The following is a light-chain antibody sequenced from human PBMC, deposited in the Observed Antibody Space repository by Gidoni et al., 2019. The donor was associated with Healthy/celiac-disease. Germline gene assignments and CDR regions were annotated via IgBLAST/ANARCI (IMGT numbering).Light chain of an antibody. Sequence: DIQMTQSPSSLSASVGERVTITCRASQSISSHLNWYQQKPGKAPKLLIYAASSLQSGVPSRFSGSGSGTDFTLTISSLQPEDFATYYCQQSYSTSWTFGQGTKVEIK. CDR2: AAS. CDR1: QSISSH. V-gene: IGKV1-39*01. CDR3: QQSYSTSWT. J-gene: IGKJ1*01.